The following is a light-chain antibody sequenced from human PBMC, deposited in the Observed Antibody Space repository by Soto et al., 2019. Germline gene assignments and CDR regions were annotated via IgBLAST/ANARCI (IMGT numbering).Light chain of an antibody. Sequence: DIPMTQSPSSLSASVGDRVTITCRASQSISSYLNWYQQKPGKAPKLLIHAASSLQSGVPSRFSGSGSGTDFTLTISSLQPEDFATYYCQQSYSTLLTFGGGTKVEIK. CDR2: AAS. CDR1: QSISSY. V-gene: IGKV1-39*01. CDR3: QQSYSTLLT. J-gene: IGKJ4*01.